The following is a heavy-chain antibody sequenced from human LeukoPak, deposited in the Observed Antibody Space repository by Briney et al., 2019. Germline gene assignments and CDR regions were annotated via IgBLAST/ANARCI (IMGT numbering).Heavy chain of an antibody. CDR3: ARGDIVVVAAAIFRWFDP. V-gene: IGHV4-34*01. D-gene: IGHD2-2*02. CDR2: INHSGTT. J-gene: IGHJ5*02. CDR1: GGSFSGFY. Sequence: KPSETLSLTCAVYGGSFSGFYWSWIRQPPGKGLEWIGEINHSGTTNYNPSLKSRVSISADTSLNQFSLKLSSVTAADTAVYYCARGDIVVVAAAIFRWFDPWGQGTLVTVSS.